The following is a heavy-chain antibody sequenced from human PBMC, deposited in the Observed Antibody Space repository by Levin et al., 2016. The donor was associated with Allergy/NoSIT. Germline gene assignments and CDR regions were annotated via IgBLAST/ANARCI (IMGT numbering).Heavy chain of an antibody. CDR2: INPNSGGT. Sequence: WVRQAPGQGLEWMGWINPNSGGTNYAQKFQGWVTMTRDTSISTAYMELSRLRSDDTAVYYCARAPAANSAEYAFDIWGQGTMVTVSS. V-gene: IGHV1-2*04. CDR3: ARAPAANSAEYAFDI. J-gene: IGHJ3*02. D-gene: IGHD2-2*01.